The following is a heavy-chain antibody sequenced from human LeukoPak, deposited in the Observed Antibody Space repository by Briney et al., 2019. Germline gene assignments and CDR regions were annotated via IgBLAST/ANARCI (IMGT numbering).Heavy chain of an antibody. Sequence: GASVKVSCKASGYTFTGYYMHWVRQAPGQGLEWMGWINPNSGGTNYAQKFQGRVTMTRDTSISTAYMELSRLRSDDTAVYYCARSFAPYYDFWSGYDPFDYWGQGTLVTVSS. V-gene: IGHV1-2*02. CDR2: INPNSGGT. CDR1: GYTFTGYY. CDR3: ARSFAPYYDFWSGYDPFDY. D-gene: IGHD3-3*01. J-gene: IGHJ4*02.